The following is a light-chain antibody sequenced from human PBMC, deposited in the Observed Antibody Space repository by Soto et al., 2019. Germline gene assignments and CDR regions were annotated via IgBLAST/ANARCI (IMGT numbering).Light chain of an antibody. CDR2: DVS. CDR3: SSYLSSGSYV. J-gene: IGLJ1*01. V-gene: IGLV2-14*01. CDR1: SSDVGGYNY. Sequence: QSALTQPASVSGSPGQSITISCTGTSSDVGGYNYVSWYQQHPGKAPKLMIYDVSNRPSGVSNRFSGSKSGNTASLTISGLQAEDEADYYCSSYLSSGSYVFGTGTKLTVL.